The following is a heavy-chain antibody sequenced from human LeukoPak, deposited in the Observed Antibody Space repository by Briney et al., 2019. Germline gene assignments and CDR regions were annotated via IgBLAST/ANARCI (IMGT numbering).Heavy chain of an antibody. CDR3: ARGAIPAVLYYFDY. CDR2: IFSGGTI. V-gene: IGHV3-66*01. CDR1: GFPVSSNF. J-gene: IGHJ4*02. D-gene: IGHD2-2*02. Sequence: QAGESLKISCAASGFPVSSNFMSWVRQAPGKGLEWVSVIFSGGTIYYADSVKGRFTISRDNSKNTLYLQINNLRAEDTAVYYCARGAIPAVLYYFDYWGQGSLVTVSS.